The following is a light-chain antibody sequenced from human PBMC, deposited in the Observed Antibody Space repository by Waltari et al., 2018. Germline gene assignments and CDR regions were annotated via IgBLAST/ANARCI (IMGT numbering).Light chain of an antibody. CDR3: QQYNNWPLT. V-gene: IGKV3D-15*01. Sequence: EIVMTQSPGTLSVSPGERVTLSCRASESISTNLAWYQHKPGQIPRLVIYGATTRATDFPARFSGSGSGADFSLTISSLQAEDFAVYYCQQYNNWPLTFGGGTKVEIK. CDR1: ESISTN. CDR2: GAT. J-gene: IGKJ4*01.